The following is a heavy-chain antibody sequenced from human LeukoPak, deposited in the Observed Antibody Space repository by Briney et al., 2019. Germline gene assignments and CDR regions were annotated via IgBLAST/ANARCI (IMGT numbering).Heavy chain of an antibody. CDR3: ARGGDLKYCSGGSCYSVDY. D-gene: IGHD2-15*01. CDR1: GFSFIDYV. J-gene: IGHJ4*02. CDR2: ISKDGGTK. V-gene: IGHV3-30-3*01. Sequence: PGGPLRLPCSASGFSFIDYVIHWVRQAPGKGLDWVAVISKDGGTKYSADSVKGRLTISRDNAKNMLYLQMNSLRPEDTAVYYCARGGDLKYCSGGSCYSVDYGSQGTLVTVSS.